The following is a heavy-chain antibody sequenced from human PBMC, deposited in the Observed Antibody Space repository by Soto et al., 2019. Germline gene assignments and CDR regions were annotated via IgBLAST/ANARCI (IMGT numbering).Heavy chain of an antibody. V-gene: IGHV3-48*01. D-gene: IGHD1-26*01. CDR1: GFTFSSYS. Sequence: GGSLRLSCAASGFTFSSYSMNWVRQAPGKGLEWVSYISSSSSTIYYADSVKGRFTISRDNSKNTLYLQMDSLRTEDTALYYCARDVESGRSQYYSYSSGMDVWGEGTRVTVS. CDR2: ISSSSSTI. J-gene: IGHJ6*02. CDR3: ARDVESGRSQYYSYSSGMDV.